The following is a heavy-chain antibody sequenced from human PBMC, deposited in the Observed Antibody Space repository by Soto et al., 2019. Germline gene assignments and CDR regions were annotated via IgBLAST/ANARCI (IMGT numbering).Heavy chain of an antibody. V-gene: IGHV1-18*01. CDR1: GYPFTSYG. CDR2: FSAYNGNR. CDR3: ARGRIVASIHDAFEI. J-gene: IGHJ3*02. D-gene: IGHD5-12*01. Sequence: QGHLLQSGDEVKTPGASVRVSCRASGYPFTSYGISWVRQAPGQGLEWVAWFSAYNGNRDTAQKFQGRVTMTLDTSTDTAHMELGDLTSADTGVYYCARGRIVASIHDAFEIWGQGTKVTVSS.